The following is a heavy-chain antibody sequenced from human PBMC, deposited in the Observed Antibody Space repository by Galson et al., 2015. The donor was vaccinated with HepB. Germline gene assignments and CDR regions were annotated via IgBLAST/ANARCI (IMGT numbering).Heavy chain of an antibody. V-gene: IGHV3-53*01. Sequence: SLRLSCAASGFTVSSNYMSWVRQAPGKGLEWVSVIYSGGSTYYADSVKGRFTISRDNSKNTLYLQMNSLRAEDTAVYYCARGLAYYDSSGYYYVNGFDYWGQGTLVTVSS. CDR2: IYSGGST. D-gene: IGHD3-22*01. CDR1: GFTVSSNY. J-gene: IGHJ4*02. CDR3: ARGLAYYDSSGYYYVNGFDY.